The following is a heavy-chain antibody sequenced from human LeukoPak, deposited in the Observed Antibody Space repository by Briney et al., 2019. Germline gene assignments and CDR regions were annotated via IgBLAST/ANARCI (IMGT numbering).Heavy chain of an antibody. CDR1: GFTFSSYW. CDR2: IKQDGSEK. D-gene: IGHD1-7*01. CDR3: ARGVGNYQGSHYYYYMDV. Sequence: GSLKLYCAASGFTFSSYWMSWVRQATGKGLEWVANIKQDGSEKYYVDSVKGRFTISRDNAKNSLYLQMNSLRAEDTAVYYCARGVGNYQGSHYYYYMDVWGKGTTVTVSS. J-gene: IGHJ6*03. V-gene: IGHV3-7*01.